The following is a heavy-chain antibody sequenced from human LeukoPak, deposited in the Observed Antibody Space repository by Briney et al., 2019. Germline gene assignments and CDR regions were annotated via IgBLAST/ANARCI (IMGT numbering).Heavy chain of an antibody. CDR3: ARDGSYQSNDY. CDR1: GYTFTSYY. Sequence: ASVKVSCKASGYTFTSYYMHWVRQAPGHGLEGMGWIDPNSCGTNYAQKFQGRVTMTRDTSITTAYIAMSRLRSDDTAVYYFARDGSYQSNDYWGQGTLVTVSS. J-gene: IGHJ4*02. CDR2: IDPNSCGT. V-gene: IGHV1-2*02. D-gene: IGHD1-26*01.